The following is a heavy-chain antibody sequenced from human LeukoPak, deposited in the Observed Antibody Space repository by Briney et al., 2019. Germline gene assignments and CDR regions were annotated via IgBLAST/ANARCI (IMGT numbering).Heavy chain of an antibody. D-gene: IGHD3-10*02. CDR1: GGSISSYY. J-gene: IGHJ4*02. CDR2: IYYSGST. Sequence: SGTLSLTCTVSGGSISSYYWSWIRQPPGKGLEWIGYIYYSGSTNYNPSLKSRVTISVDTSKNQFSLKLSSVTAADTAVYYCARDRGLTKSGGVGFDYWGQGTLVTVSS. V-gene: IGHV4-59*01. CDR3: ARDRGLTKSGGVGFDY.